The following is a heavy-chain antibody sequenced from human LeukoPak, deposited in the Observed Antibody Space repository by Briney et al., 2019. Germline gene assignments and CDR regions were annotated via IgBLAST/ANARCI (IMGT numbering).Heavy chain of an antibody. CDR2: IYPADSDI. CDR3: ARQRQHAFDI. V-gene: IGHV5-51*01. D-gene: IGHD6-13*01. J-gene: IGHJ3*02. CDR1: GYSFSNYW. Sequence: GESLKISRKGSGYSFSNYWIGWVRQMPGKGLEWMGIIYPADSDIRYSPSFQGQVTISADKSISTAYLQWSSLKASDTAMYYRARQRQHAFDIWGQGTIVTVSS.